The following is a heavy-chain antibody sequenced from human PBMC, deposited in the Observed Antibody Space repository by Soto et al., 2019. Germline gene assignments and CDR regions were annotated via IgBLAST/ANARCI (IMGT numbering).Heavy chain of an antibody. D-gene: IGHD2-21*02. CDR2: IYYSGST. J-gene: IGHJ6*03. V-gene: IGHV4-31*03. Sequence: QVQLQESGPGLVKPSQTLSLTCTVSGGSISSGGYYWSWIRQHPGKGLEWIGYIYYSGSTYYNPSLKSRVTISVDASKNQFSLKLSSVTAADTAVYYCARGPLVCDSYYYYYMDVWGKGTTVTVSS. CDR1: GGSISSGGYY. CDR3: ARGPLVCDSYYYYYMDV.